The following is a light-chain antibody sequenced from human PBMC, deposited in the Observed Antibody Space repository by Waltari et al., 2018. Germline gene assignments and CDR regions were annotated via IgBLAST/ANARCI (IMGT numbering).Light chain of an antibody. Sequence: DIQMTQSPSSLSASVGDRVTITCRASQRISSYLNWYQQKPGKAPKLLIYAASSLQSGVRSRVSGSGSGTDFTLTITSLQPEDFATYYCQESYSTPFTFGPGTKVAIK. J-gene: IGKJ3*01. CDR3: QESYSTPFT. CDR1: QRISSY. CDR2: AAS. V-gene: IGKV1-39*01.